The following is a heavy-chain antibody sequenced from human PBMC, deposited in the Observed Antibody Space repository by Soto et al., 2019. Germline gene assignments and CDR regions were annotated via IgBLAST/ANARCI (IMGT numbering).Heavy chain of an antibody. Sequence: GHSVKGSGKAAGGTLSSYTISWVRQAPGQGLEWMGRIIPILGIANYAQKFQGRVTITADKSTSTAYMELSSLRSDDTAVYYCARAGYSSFWSPGANYHYGQDVWSRGT. J-gene: IGHJ3*01. CDR1: GGTLSSYT. D-gene: IGHD6-13*01. V-gene: IGHV1-69*02. CDR3: ARAGYSSFWSPGANYHYGQDV. CDR2: IIPILGIA.